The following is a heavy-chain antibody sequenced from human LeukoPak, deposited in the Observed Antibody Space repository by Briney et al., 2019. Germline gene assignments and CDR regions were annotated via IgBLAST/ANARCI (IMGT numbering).Heavy chain of an antibody. J-gene: IGHJ6*02. CDR3: TRVSGYSYGEVVDYYYGMDV. V-gene: IGHV3-73*01. CDR1: GFTFSGSA. Sequence: PGGSLRLSCAASGFTFSGSAMHWVRQASGKGLEWVGRIRSKANSYATAYAASVKGRFTISRDDSKNTAYLQMNSLKTEDTAVYYCTRVSGYSYGEVVDYYYGMDVWGQGTTVTVSS. CDR2: IRSKANSYAT. D-gene: IGHD5-18*01.